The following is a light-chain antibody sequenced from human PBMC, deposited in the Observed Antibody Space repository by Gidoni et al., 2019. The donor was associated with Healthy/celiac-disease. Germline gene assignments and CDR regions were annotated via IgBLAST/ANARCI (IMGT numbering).Light chain of an antibody. CDR2: AAS. V-gene: IGKV1-8*01. CDR1: QGISSY. J-gene: IGKJ4*01. CDR3: QQYYSYPLLT. Sequence: AIRMTQSPSSFSASTGDRVTITCRASQGISSYLAWYQQKPGKAPKLLIYAASTLQSGVPSRFSGSGSGTDFTFTISCLQSEDFATYYCQQYYSYPLLTFXGXTKVEIK.